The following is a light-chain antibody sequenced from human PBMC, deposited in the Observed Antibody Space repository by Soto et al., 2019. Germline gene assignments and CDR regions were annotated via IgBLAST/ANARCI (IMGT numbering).Light chain of an antibody. J-gene: IGKJ5*01. CDR3: QQYNNWPLIT. CDR1: QSVGSY. CDR2: GAS. V-gene: IGKV3-15*01. Sequence: EIVMTQSPATLSVSPGDRATLSCRSSQSVGSYLAWYQQRPGQAPRLLIYGASTRATGIPARFSASGSGTEFPLTIGSLQSEDFAVYFCQQYNNWPLITFGQGTRLEIK.